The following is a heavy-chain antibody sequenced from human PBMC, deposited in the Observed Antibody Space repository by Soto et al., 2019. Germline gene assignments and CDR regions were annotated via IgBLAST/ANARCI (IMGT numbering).Heavy chain of an antibody. CDR3: ASTYYDSSGYYFADAFDI. D-gene: IGHD3-22*01. J-gene: IGHJ3*02. V-gene: IGHV5-51*01. Sequence: VSDTRYSPSFQGQVTISADKSISTAYLQWSSLKASDAAMYYCASTYYDSSGYYFADAFDIWGQGTMVTVSS. CDR2: VSDT.